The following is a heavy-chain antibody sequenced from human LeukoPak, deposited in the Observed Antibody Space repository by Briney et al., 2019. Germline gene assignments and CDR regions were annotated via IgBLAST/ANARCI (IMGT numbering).Heavy chain of an antibody. D-gene: IGHD6-19*01. CDR1: GFTFSSYW. CDR2: IKQDGSEK. CDR3: ARVAVDGSGWYYYYYMDV. V-gene: IGHV3-7*03. J-gene: IGHJ6*03. Sequence: GGSLRLSCAASGFTFSSYWMSWVRQAPGKGLEWVANIKQDGSEKYYVDSVKGRFTISRDNAKNSLYLQMNSLRAEDTALYYCARVAVDGSGWYYYYYMDVWGKGTTVTVSS.